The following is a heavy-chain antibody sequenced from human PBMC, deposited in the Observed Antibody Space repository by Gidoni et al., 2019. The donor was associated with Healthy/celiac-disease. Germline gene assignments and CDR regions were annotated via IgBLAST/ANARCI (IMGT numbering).Heavy chain of an antibody. D-gene: IGHD2-15*01. V-gene: IGHV3-30*18. CDR3: AKGGRGYGMDV. CDR2: ISYDGSNK. CDR1: GFTFSSYG. Sequence: VQLVESGGGVVQPGRSLRLSCAASGFTFSSYGMHWVRQAPGKGLEWGAVISYDGSNKYYADSVKGRFTISRDNSKNTLYLQMNSLRAEDTAVYYCAKGGRGYGMDVWGQGTTVTVSS. J-gene: IGHJ6*02.